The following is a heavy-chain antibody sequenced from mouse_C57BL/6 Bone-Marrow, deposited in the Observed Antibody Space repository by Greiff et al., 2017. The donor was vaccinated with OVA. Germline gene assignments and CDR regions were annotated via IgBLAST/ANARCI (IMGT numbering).Heavy chain of an antibody. CDR2: INPSSGYT. CDR1: GYTFTSYW. Sequence: VQLQQSGAELAKPGASVKLSCKASGYTFTSYWMHWVKQRPGQGLEWIGYINPSSGYTKYNQKFKDKATLTADKSSSTAYLQLSSLTSEDTAIYYCAVGLLLRIHWYFDVWGTGTTVTVSS. CDR3: AVGLLLRIHWYFDV. D-gene: IGHD1-1*01. J-gene: IGHJ1*03. V-gene: IGHV1-7*01.